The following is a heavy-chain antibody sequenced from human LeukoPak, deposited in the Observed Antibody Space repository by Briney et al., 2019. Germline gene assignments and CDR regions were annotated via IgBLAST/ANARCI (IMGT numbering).Heavy chain of an antibody. Sequence: GGSLRLSCAASGFTFSTFDMSWVRQAPGKELEWVSFIYSGGNTHYSDSVKGRFTISRDNSKNTLYLQMNSLRAEDTAVYYCARRAGDYSHPYDYWGQGTLVTVSS. D-gene: IGHD3-22*01. CDR3: ARRAGDYSHPYDY. V-gene: IGHV3-53*01. CDR2: IYSGGNT. CDR1: GFTFSTFD. J-gene: IGHJ4*02.